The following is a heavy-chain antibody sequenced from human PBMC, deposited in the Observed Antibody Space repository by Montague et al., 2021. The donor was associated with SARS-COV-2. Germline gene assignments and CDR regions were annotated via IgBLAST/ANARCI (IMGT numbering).Heavy chain of an antibody. CDR3: VAEWLAIFYFDY. J-gene: IGHJ4*02. D-gene: IGHD6-19*01. CDR2: LFYSGSS. CDR1: GGSISSSNYY. V-gene: IGHV4-39*01. Sequence: SETLSLTCTVSGGSISSSNYYWGWIRQPPGKGLKWIVSLFYSGSSFYNPSLKSPVTISVYTSKNQFSLRLSSVTAADTAVYYCVAEWLAIFYFDYWGQGTLVTVSS.